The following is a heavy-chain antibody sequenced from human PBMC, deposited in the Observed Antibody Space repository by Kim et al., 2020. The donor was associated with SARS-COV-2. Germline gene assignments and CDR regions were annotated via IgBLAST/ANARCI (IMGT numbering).Heavy chain of an antibody. J-gene: IGHJ6*02. CDR2: IYYRGNS. CDR1: GGSIPTTTYY. V-gene: IGHV4-39*02. Sequence: SETLSLTCTVSGGSIPTTTYYWVWVRQPPGKGLEWIGAIYYRGNSDYSPSFRSRITMSLDNSKNHFSLKLSSVTATDTAVYYCAHFYSGTYGSRMDVWGQGTTVTVSS. CDR3: AHFYSGTYGSRMDV. D-gene: IGHD3-10*01.